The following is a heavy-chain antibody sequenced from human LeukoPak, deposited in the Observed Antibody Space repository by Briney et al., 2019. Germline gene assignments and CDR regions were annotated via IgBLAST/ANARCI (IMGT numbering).Heavy chain of an antibody. V-gene: IGHV3-21*01. CDR2: ISSSSSYI. J-gene: IGHJ6*03. CDR3: ARRAPEEPGYSSSWYSSLGLGYYYYYMDV. Sequence: GGSLRLSCAASGFTFSSYSMNWVRQAPGKGLEWVSSISSSSSYIYYADSVKGRFTISRDNAKNSLYLQMNSLRAEDTAVYYCARRAPEEPGYSSSWYSSLGLGYYYYYMDVWGKGTTVTVSS. CDR1: GFTFSSYS. D-gene: IGHD6-13*01.